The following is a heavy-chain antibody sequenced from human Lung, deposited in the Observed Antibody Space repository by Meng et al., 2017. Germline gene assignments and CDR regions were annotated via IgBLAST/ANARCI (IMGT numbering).Heavy chain of an antibody. V-gene: IGHV1-2*06. J-gene: IGHJ4*02. CDR3: ARDEDISAAGKLFGDY. CDR2: INPKSGDT. Sequence: ASVKVSCKPSGYTFPDYYIHWVRRAPGQGLEWMGRINPKSGDTQYAQKFQARVTMTGDTSISTAYMELSGLRSDDTAMYYCARDEDISAAGKLFGDYWGQGTLVTVSS. CDR1: GYTFPDYY. D-gene: IGHD6-25*01.